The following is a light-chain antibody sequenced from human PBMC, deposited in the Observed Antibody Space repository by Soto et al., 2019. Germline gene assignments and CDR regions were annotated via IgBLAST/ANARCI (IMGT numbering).Light chain of an antibody. CDR2: GAS. CDR1: QSVTNNY. Sequence: EIGLTQSQGTLSLSPGERATRACRASQSVTNNYLAWYQQKPGQAPRLLISGASSRATGIPDRFNGSGSGSDFTLTISRLEPEDFAVYYCQQYGSSPLTFGGGTKVEIK. J-gene: IGKJ4*01. V-gene: IGKV3-20*01. CDR3: QQYGSSPLT.